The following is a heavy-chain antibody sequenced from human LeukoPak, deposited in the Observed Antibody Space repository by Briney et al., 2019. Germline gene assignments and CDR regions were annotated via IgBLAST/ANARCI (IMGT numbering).Heavy chain of an antibody. CDR2: IYYSGST. D-gene: IGHD2-21*02. J-gene: IGHJ4*02. CDR1: GGSISSSSYY. CDR3: ARGDRSDCGGDCYYFDY. V-gene: IGHV4-39*07. Sequence: RTSETLSLTCTVSGGSISSSSYYWGWIRQPPGKGLEWIGSIYYSGSTYYNPSLKSRVTISVDTSKNQFSLKLSSVTAADTAVYYCARGDRSDCGGDCYYFDYWGQGTLVTVSS.